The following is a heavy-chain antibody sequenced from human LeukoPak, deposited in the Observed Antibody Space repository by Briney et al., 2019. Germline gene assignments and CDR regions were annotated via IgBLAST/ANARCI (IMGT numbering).Heavy chain of an antibody. Sequence: ASVKVSCKACGYTFAGYYVHWVRQAPGQGLEWMGWINPNSTTTHYAQKFQGRVTMTRDTSISTAYMELRRLRSDDTATYYCARVRDRMKGYKFDYWGQGTLVTVSS. V-gene: IGHV1-2*02. CDR1: GYTFAGYY. J-gene: IGHJ4*02. CDR2: INPNSTTT. D-gene: IGHD5-18*01. CDR3: ARVRDRMKGYKFDY.